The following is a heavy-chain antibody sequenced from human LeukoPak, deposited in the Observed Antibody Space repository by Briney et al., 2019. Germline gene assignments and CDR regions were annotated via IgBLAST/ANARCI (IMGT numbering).Heavy chain of an antibody. V-gene: IGHV4-38-2*02. J-gene: IGHJ4*02. CDR3: ARSIAVAGETN. CDR1: GYSISSGYY. CDR2: IYHSGST. Sequence: PSETLSLTCTVSGYSISSGYYWAWIRQPPGKGLEWIGSIYHSGSTYYNPSLKSRVTISVDTSKNQFSLKLGSVTAADTAVYYCARSIAVAGETNWGQGTLVTVSS. D-gene: IGHD6-19*01.